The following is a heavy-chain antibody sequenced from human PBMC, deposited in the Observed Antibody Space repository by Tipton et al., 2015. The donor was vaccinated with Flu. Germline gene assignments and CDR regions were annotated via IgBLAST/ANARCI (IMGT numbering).Heavy chain of an antibody. J-gene: IGHJ6*02. CDR1: GGSISSYY. CDR2: IYYSGST. V-gene: IGHV4-59*01. Sequence: LRLSCIVSGGSISSYYWNWIRQPPGKGLEWIGYIYYSGSTTYNPSLNSRVSISVDTSKNQFSLKLNSVTAADTAVYFCARASGDFWSGYHYYGMDVWGQGTTVTVSS. D-gene: IGHD3-3*01. CDR3: ARASGDFWSGYHYYGMDV.